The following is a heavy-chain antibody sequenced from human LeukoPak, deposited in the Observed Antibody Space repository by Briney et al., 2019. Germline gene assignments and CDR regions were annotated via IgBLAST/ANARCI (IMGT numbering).Heavy chain of an antibody. V-gene: IGHV1-69*13. Sequence: SVKVSCKASGYTFTSYGISWVRQAPGQGLEWMGGIIPIFGTANYAQKFQGRVTITADESTSTAYMELSSLRSEDTAVYYCARFRGYCSGGSCFGYFQHWGQGTLVTVSS. J-gene: IGHJ1*01. CDR1: GYTFTSYG. CDR3: ARFRGYCSGGSCFGYFQH. CDR2: IIPIFGTA. D-gene: IGHD2-15*01.